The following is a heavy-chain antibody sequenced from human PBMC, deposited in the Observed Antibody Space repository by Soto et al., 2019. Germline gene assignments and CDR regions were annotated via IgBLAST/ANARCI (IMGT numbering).Heavy chain of an antibody. CDR1: GYSFTSHY. CDR2: IYPGGTNI. D-gene: IGHD6-13*01. CDR3: AKGVISWSH. J-gene: IGHJ4*02. Sequence: ASVKVSCKAIGYSFTSHYMHWVRQAPGQGLEWMGTIYPGGTNIAYAQKFQGRVTMTKDTSTTTVYMELNSLRAEDKAVYYCAKGVISWSHWGQGTLVTVSS. V-gene: IGHV1-46*01.